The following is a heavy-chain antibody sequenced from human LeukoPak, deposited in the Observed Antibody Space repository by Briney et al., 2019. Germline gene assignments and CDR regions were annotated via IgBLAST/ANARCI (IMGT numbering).Heavy chain of an antibody. CDR2: IYYSGST. J-gene: IGHJ6*02. CDR3: ARAEYNWNYVGYYYGMDV. D-gene: IGHD1-7*01. CDR1: GGSISSYY. V-gene: IGHV4-59*01. Sequence: SETPSLTCTVSGGSISSYYWSWIRQPPGKGLEWIGYIYYSGSTNYNPSLKSRVTISVDTSKNQFSLKLSSVTAADTAVYYCARAEYNWNYVGYYYGMDVWRQGTTVTVSS.